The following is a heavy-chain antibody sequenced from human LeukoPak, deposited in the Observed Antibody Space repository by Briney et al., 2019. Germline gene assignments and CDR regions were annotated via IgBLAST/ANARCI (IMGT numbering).Heavy chain of an antibody. Sequence: GGSLRLSCAASGFTFSSYAMHWVRQAPGKGLEYVSAISSNGGSTYYANSVKGKFTISRDNSKNTLYLQMGSLRAEDTAVYYCARDYYDSSGYGAFDIWGQGTMVTVSS. CDR2: ISSNGGST. V-gene: IGHV3-64*01. D-gene: IGHD3-22*01. J-gene: IGHJ3*02. CDR3: ARDYYDSSGYGAFDI. CDR1: GFTFSSYA.